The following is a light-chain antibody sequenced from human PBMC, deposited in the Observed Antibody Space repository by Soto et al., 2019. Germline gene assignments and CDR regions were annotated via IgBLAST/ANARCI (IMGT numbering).Light chain of an antibody. CDR3: CSYAGRYAWV. Sequence: QSVLTQPRSVSGSPGQSVTISCTGTSSDVGAYTAVSWYQHYAGAAPKVMIYDVTQRPSGVPDRFSGTESGNTASLTISGLQADDEAYYYCCSYAGRYAWVFGSGTKLTVL. CDR1: SSDVGAYTA. CDR2: DVT. V-gene: IGLV2-11*01. J-gene: IGLJ1*01.